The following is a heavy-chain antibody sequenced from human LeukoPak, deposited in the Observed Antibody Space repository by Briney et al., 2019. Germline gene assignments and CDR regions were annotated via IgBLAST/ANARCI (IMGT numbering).Heavy chain of an antibody. Sequence: SETLSLTCAVYGGSFSGYYWSWIRQPPGKGLEWIGEINHSGSTNCNPSLKSRVTISVDTSKNQFSLKLSSVTAADTAVYYCARPNGDPYYNYMDVRGKGTTVTVSS. J-gene: IGHJ6*03. D-gene: IGHD4-17*01. V-gene: IGHV4-34*01. CDR3: ARPNGDPYYNYMDV. CDR1: GGSFSGYY. CDR2: INHSGST.